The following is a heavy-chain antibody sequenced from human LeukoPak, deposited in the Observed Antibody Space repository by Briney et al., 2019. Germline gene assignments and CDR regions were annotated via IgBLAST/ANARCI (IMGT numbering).Heavy chain of an antibody. CDR1: GYSISSNHW. D-gene: IGHD3-3*02. CDR3: ARIGPILGAAWVDY. CDR2: IFYAGST. Sequence: KASDTLSLTCAVSGYSISSNHWWGWIRQPPGKGLEWIGYIFYAGSTYYNPSLKSRVTMSVDTSKNQFSLRLSSVTAVDTAVYYCARIGPILGAAWVDYWGQGTLVCVSS. V-gene: IGHV4-28*01. J-gene: IGHJ4*02.